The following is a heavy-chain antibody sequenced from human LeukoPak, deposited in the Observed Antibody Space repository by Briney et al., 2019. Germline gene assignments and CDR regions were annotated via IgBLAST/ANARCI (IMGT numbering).Heavy chain of an antibody. Sequence: GGSLRLSCAASGFTFSSYAMSWVRQAPGKGLEWVSVISASGGSTYYADSVKGRFTISRDKSKSTLYLQMNSLRAEDTAVYYCARGPIVGATTRCLDYWGQGTRVTVSS. V-gene: IGHV3-23*01. J-gene: IGHJ4*02. CDR2: ISASGGST. CDR3: ARGPIVGATTRCLDY. D-gene: IGHD1-26*01. CDR1: GFTFSSYA.